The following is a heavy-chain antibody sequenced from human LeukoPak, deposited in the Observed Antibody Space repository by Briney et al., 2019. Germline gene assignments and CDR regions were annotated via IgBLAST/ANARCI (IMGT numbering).Heavy chain of an antibody. CDR1: GGSISSGSYY. J-gene: IGHJ4*02. CDR2: IYTSGST. CDR3: ASQTLEYYGSGSYPF. V-gene: IGHV4-61*02. D-gene: IGHD3-10*01. Sequence: SENLSLTCTVSGGSISSGSYYWSWIRQPAGKGLEWIVRIYTSGSTNYNPSLKSRVTISVDTSKNQFSLKLSSVTAADTAVYYCASQTLEYYGSGSYPFWGQGTLVTVSS.